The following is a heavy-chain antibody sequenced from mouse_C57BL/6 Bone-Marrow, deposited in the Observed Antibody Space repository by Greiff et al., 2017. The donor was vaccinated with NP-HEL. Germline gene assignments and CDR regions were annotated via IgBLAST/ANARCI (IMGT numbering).Heavy chain of an antibody. V-gene: IGHV1-76*01. J-gene: IGHJ4*01. CDR2: IYPGSGNT. CDR1: GYTFTDYY. CDR3: ARRGGYYYAMDY. Sequence: VNVVESGAELVRPGASVKLSCKASGYTFTDYYINWVKQRPGQGLEWIARIYPGSGNTYYNEKFKDKATLTAEKSSSTAYMQLSSLTSEDSAVYFCARRGGYYYAMDYWGQGTSVTVSS.